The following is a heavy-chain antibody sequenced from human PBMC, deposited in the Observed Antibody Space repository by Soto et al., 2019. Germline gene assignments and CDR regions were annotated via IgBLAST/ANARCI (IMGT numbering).Heavy chain of an antibody. J-gene: IGHJ6*02. CDR3: AKVFPTYHYYYGMDV. V-gene: IGHV3-30*18. D-gene: IGHD1-26*01. CDR2: ISYDGSNK. CDR1: GFTFSSYG. Sequence: GGSLRLSCAASGFTFSSYGMHWVRQAPGKGLEWVAVISYDGSNKYYADSVKGRFTISRDNSKNTLYLQMNSLRAEDTAVYYCAKVFPTYHYYYGMDVWGQGTTVTVSS.